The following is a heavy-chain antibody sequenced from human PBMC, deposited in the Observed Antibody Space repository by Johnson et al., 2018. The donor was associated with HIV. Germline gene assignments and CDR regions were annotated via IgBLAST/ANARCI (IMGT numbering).Heavy chain of an antibody. CDR1: GFTFEDYA. CDR2: ISWNSDDI. CDR3: ASVNSGAFNF. J-gene: IGHJ3*01. V-gene: IGHV3-9*01. D-gene: IGHD3-10*01. Sequence: VQLVESGGGLVQPGGSLRLSRVASGFTFEDYAMYWVRQAPGKGLEWVSGISWNSDDIDYADSVKGRFTISRDNSKNTLYLQMNSLRAEDTAVYYCASVNSGAFNFWGQGTMVTVSS.